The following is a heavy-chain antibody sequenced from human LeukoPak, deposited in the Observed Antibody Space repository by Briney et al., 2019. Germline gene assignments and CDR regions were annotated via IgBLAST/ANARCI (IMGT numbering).Heavy chain of an antibody. V-gene: IGHV3-23*01. Sequence: GGSLRLSCAASGFTFSDYAMSWVRQAPEKGLEWVSAISGSGGSTYYADSVKGRFTISRDNSKNTLYLQVNSLRAEDTAVYYCAKWGDYDILTGYYVPDYWGQGTLVTVSS. CDR2: ISGSGGST. J-gene: IGHJ4*02. CDR1: GFTFSDYA. D-gene: IGHD3-9*01. CDR3: AKWGDYDILTGYYVPDY.